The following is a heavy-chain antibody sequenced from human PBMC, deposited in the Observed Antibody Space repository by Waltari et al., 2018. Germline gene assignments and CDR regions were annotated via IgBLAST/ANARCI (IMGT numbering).Heavy chain of an antibody. J-gene: IGHJ4*02. Sequence: EVQLVESGGGLVQPGRSLRLACAASGLHFDDYAMHWVRQAPGKGLEWFSGISWNSGSIGYADSVKGRFTISRDNAKNSLYLQMNSLRAEDMALYYCASASGYWGQGTLVTVSS. CDR2: ISWNSGSI. CDR3: ASASGY. CDR1: GLHFDDYA. V-gene: IGHV3-9*03.